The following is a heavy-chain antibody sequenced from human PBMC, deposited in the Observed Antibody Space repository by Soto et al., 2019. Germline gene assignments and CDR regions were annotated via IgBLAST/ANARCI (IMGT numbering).Heavy chain of an antibody. CDR1: GGSISSYY. J-gene: IGHJ6*02. D-gene: IGHD6-13*01. V-gene: IGHV4-59*08. CDR2: IYYSGST. Sequence: SETLSLTCTVSGGSISSYYWSWIRQPPGKGLEWIGYIYYSGSTNYNPSLKSRVTISVDTSKNQFSLKLSSVTAADTAVYYCATHGAGYSSSWGIYDYYYYGMDVWGQGTTVTVSS. CDR3: ATHGAGYSSSWGIYDYYYYGMDV.